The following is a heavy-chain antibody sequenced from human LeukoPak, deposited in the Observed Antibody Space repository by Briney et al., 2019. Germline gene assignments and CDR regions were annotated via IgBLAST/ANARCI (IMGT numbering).Heavy chain of an antibody. D-gene: IGHD2-2*01. CDR1: GYTFTTYG. J-gene: IGHJ4*02. CDR3: ARDIVVVPAARESHY. CDR2: ISVYNGNT. V-gene: IGHV1-18*01. Sequence: ASVTVSFKSSGYTFTTYGISWVRQAPGQGLEWLGRISVYNGNTNYAQKLQGRVTMTRDTSTSTVYMELSSLRSEDTAVYYCARDIVVVPAARESHYWGQGTLVTVSS.